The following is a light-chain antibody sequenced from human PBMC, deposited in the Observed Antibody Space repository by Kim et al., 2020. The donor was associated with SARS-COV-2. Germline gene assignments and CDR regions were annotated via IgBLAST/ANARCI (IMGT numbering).Light chain of an antibody. CDR3: SSYTGSPPYV. J-gene: IGLJ1*01. V-gene: IGLV2-14*03. Sequence: QSALTQPASVSGSPGQSITISCTGTISDVGAYNYVSWYQQHPGKAPKLMIYDVSDRPSGVSDRFSGSKSGNTASLTISGLQAEDEADYYCSSYTGSPPYVFGTGTKVTVL. CDR1: ISDVGAYNY. CDR2: DVS.